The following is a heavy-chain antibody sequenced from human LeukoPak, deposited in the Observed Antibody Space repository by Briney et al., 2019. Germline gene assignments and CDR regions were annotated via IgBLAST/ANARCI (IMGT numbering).Heavy chain of an antibody. D-gene: IGHD3-10*01. J-gene: IGHJ4*02. Sequence: SVKVSCKASGGTFSSYTISWVRQAPGQGLEWMGRIIPILGIANYAQKFQGSVTITADKSTSTAYMELSSLRSEDTAVYYCARDYGYGREYGEDYFDYWGQGSLVTVSS. CDR2: IIPILGIA. V-gene: IGHV1-69*04. CDR3: ARDYGYGREYGEDYFDY. CDR1: GGTFSSYT.